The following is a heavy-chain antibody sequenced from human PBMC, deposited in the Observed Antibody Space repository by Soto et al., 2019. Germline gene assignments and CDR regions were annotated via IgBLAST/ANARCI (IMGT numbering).Heavy chain of an antibody. D-gene: IGHD2-2*01. Sequence: QVQLVESGGGVVQPGRSLRLSCAASGFTFSSYGMHWVRQAPGKGLEWVAVISYDGSNKYYVDSVKGRFTISRDNSKNTLYLQMNSLRAEDTAVYYCAKDLGGGGYCSSTSCYAFDIWGQGTMVTVSS. CDR3: AKDLGGGGYCSSTSCYAFDI. CDR1: GFTFSSYG. J-gene: IGHJ3*02. V-gene: IGHV3-30*18. CDR2: ISYDGSNK.